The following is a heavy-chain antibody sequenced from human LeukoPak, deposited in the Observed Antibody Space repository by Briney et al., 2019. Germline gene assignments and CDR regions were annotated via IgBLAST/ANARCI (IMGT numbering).Heavy chain of an antibody. Sequence: PGGSLRLSCAASGFTFDDYAMHWVRQAPGKGLEWVSLISGDGGSTYYADSVKGRFTISRDNSKNSLYLQMNSLRTEDTALYYCARGQWLTNWFDPWGQGTLVTVSS. J-gene: IGHJ5*02. D-gene: IGHD6-19*01. CDR3: ARGQWLTNWFDP. V-gene: IGHV3-43*02. CDR1: GFTFDDYA. CDR2: ISGDGGST.